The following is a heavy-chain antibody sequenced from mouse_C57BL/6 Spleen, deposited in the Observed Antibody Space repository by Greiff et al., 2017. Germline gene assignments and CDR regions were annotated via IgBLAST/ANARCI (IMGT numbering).Heavy chain of an antibody. V-gene: IGHV1-82*01. CDR3: VHYCGSPAFDY. D-gene: IGHD1-1*01. CDR1: GYAFSSSW. Sequence: QVQLQQSGPELVKPGASVKISCKASGYAFSSSWMNWVKQRPGKGLEWIGRIYPGDGDTNYNGKFKGKATLTADKSSSTAYMQLSSLTSEDSAVYFYVHYCGSPAFDYWGQGTTLTVSS. CDR2: IYPGDGDT. J-gene: IGHJ2*01.